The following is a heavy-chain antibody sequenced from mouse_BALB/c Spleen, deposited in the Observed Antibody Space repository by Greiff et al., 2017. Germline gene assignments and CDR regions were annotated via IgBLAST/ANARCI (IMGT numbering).Heavy chain of an antibody. CDR1: GFSLNSYG. CDR3: ARKDAMDY. V-gene: IGHV2-2*02. J-gene: IGHJ4*01. CDR2: IWSGGST. Sequence: VKLVESGPGLVQPSQSLSITCTVSGFSLNSYGVHWVRQSPGKGLEWLGVIWSGGSTDHNAAFISRLSISKDNSKSQVFFKMNSLQANDTAIYYCARKDAMDYWGQGTSVTVSS.